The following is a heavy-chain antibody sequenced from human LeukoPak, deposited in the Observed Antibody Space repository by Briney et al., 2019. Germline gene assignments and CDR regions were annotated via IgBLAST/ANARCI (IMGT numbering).Heavy chain of an antibody. J-gene: IGHJ5*02. V-gene: IGHV4-59*01. Sequence: PGGSLRLSCEASGFSLTNYGMDWIRQPPGKGLEWIGYIYYSGSTNYNPSLKSRVTISEDTSKNQFSLKLSSVTAADTAVYYCAREGGLGWSGYYLATGWFDPWGQGTLVTVSS. CDR3: AREGGLGWSGYYLATGWFDP. CDR2: IYYSGST. CDR1: GFSLTNYG. D-gene: IGHD3-3*01.